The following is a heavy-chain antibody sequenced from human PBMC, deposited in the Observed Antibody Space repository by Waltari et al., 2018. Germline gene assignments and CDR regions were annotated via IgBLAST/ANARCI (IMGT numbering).Heavy chain of an antibody. CDR3: ARFSIAARYWYFDL. Sequence: QVQLQQWGAGLLKPSETLSLTCAVYGGSFSGYYWSWIRQPPGKGLGWIWEINHSGSTNYNPSLKSRVTISVDTSKNQFSLKLSSVTAADTAVYYCARFSIAARYWYFDLWGRGTLVTVSS. V-gene: IGHV4-34*01. D-gene: IGHD6-6*01. CDR1: GGSFSGYY. CDR2: INHSGST. J-gene: IGHJ2*01.